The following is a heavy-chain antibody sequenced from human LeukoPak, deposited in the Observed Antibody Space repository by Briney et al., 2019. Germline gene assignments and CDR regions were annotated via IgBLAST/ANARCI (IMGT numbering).Heavy chain of an antibody. J-gene: IGHJ4*02. CDR2: IDWDDDK. CDR1: GFSLSTSGMC. V-gene: IGHV2-70*11. CDR3: ARIMGDYYDSSGYHPYYFDY. D-gene: IGHD3-22*01. Sequence: RKSGPTLVNPTQTLTLTCTFSGFSLSTSGMCVSWIRQPPGKALEWLARIDWDDDKYYSTSLKTRLTISKDTSKNQVVPTMTNMDPVDTATYYCARIMGDYYDSSGYHPYYFDYWGQGTLVTVSS.